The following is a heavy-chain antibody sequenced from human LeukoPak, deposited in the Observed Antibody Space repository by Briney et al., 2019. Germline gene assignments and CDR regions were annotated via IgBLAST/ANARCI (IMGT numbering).Heavy chain of an antibody. V-gene: IGHV4-34*01. CDR1: GGSFSGYY. CDR2: INHSGST. J-gene: IGHJ3*02. CDR3: AREGHDYGAPDAFDI. D-gene: IGHD4-17*01. Sequence: PSETLSLTCAVYGGSFSGYYWGWIRQPPGKGLEWIGEINHSGSTNYNPSLKSRVTISVDTSKNQFSLKLSSVTAADTAVYYCAREGHDYGAPDAFDIWGQGTMVTVSS.